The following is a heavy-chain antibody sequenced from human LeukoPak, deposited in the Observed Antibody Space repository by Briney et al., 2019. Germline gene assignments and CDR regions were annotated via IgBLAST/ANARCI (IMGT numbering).Heavy chain of an antibody. J-gene: IGHJ4*02. D-gene: IGHD6-19*01. CDR2: NSGGGTT. CDR3: AKRSGWSPFDY. V-gene: IGHV3-53*01. Sequence: PGGSLRLSCAASGFTVSSSYMTWVRQAPGKGLEWVSVNSGGGTTYYADSVKGRFAISRDFSKNTLYLQMNSLRAEDTAVYYCAKRSGWSPFDYWGQGTLVTVSS. CDR1: GFTVSSSY.